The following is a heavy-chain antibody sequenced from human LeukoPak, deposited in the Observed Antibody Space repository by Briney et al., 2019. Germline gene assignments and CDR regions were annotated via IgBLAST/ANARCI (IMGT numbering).Heavy chain of an antibody. CDR3: ARGEMATIKFDY. CDR1: GYTFTSYD. V-gene: IGHV1-8*03. J-gene: IGHJ4*02. Sequence: ASVKVSCKASGYTFTSYDINWVRQATGQGLEWMGWMNPNSGNTGYAQKFQGRVTITRNTSISTAYMELSSLRSEDTAVYYCARGEMATIKFDYLGQGTLVTVSS. D-gene: IGHD5-24*01. CDR2: MNPNSGNT.